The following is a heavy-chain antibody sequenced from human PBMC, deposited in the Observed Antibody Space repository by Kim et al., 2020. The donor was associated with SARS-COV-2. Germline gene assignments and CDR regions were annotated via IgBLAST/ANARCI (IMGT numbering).Heavy chain of an antibody. Sequence: GGSLRLSCAASGFTFSSYSMNWVRQAPGKGLEWVSYISSSSSTIYYADSVKGRFTISRDNAKNSLYLQMNSLRDEDTAVYYCARDAFDYDILTGYLFDPWGQGTLVTVSS. V-gene: IGHV3-48*02. CDR1: GFTFSSYS. CDR2: ISSSSSTI. J-gene: IGHJ5*02. CDR3: ARDAFDYDILTGYLFDP. D-gene: IGHD3-9*01.